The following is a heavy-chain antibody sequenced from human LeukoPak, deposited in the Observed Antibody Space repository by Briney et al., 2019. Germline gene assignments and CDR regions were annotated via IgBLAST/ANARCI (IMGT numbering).Heavy chain of an antibody. Sequence: ASVKVSCKASGSTFTSYDINWVRQATGQGLEWMGWMNPNSGNTGYAQKFQGRVTITRNTSISTAYMELSSLRSEDTAVYYCARGGASSIAGNEGFDYWGQGTLVTVSS. D-gene: IGHD6-6*01. V-gene: IGHV1-8*03. J-gene: IGHJ4*02. CDR3: ARGGASSIAGNEGFDY. CDR2: MNPNSGNT. CDR1: GSTFTSYD.